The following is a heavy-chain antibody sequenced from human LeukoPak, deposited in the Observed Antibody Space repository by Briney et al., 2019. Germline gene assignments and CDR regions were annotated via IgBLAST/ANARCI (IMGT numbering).Heavy chain of an antibody. CDR3: ARGYHLYAEIDH. V-gene: IGHV4-30-4*01. D-gene: IGHD2/OR15-2a*01. J-gene: IGHJ4*02. Sequence: SQTLSLTCTVSGGSISSGDYYWSWIRQPPGKGLEWIGYIYYSGSTYYNPSLKSRVTISVDTSKNQFSLKLSSVTAADTAVYYCARGYHLYAEIDHWGQGTLVTVSS. CDR2: IYYSGST. CDR1: GGSISSGDYY.